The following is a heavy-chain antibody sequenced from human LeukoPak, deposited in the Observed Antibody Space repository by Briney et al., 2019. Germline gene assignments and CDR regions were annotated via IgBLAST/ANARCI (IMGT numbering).Heavy chain of an antibody. CDR3: ARLVQWYCSSTSCYQEPFDY. V-gene: IGHV1-8*01. CDR1: GYTFTSYD. D-gene: IGHD2-2*01. CDR2: MNPNSGNT. J-gene: IGHJ4*02. Sequence: ASVKVSCKASGYTFTSYDINWVRQATGQGLEWMGWMNPNSGNTGYAQKFQGRVTRTRNTSISTAYMELSSLRSEDTAVYYCARLVQWYCSSTSCYQEPFDYWGQGTLVTVSS.